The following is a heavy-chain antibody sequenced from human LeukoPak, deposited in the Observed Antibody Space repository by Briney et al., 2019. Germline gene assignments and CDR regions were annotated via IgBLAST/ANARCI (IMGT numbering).Heavy chain of an antibody. D-gene: IGHD7-27*01. CDR1: GFTFSSDG. J-gene: IGHJ4*02. CDR3: AKDFNWGWDY. CDR2: VLSDGSRK. V-gene: IGHV3-30*02. Sequence: WGSLRLSCAASGFTFSSDGMHWVRQAPGKGLEWVAYVLSDGSRKYYADSVKGRFTISRDDSKNTLFLQMNSLRPEDTALYYCAKDFNWGWDYWGQGTLVTVSS.